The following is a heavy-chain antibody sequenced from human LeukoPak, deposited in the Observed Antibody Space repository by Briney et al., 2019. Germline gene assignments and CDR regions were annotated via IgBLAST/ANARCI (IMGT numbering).Heavy chain of an antibody. V-gene: IGHV3-21*01. Sequence: GGSLRLSCAASGFIFSSYNMNWVRQAPGKGLEWVSSVSSSSNYIYFADSVKGRFTISRDNAKSSLSLQMNSLTAEDTAVYFCARDGYNSANGIDVWGQGTMVTVSS. J-gene: IGHJ3*01. CDR1: GFIFSSYN. CDR3: ARDGYNSANGIDV. CDR2: VSSSSNYI. D-gene: IGHD1-1*01.